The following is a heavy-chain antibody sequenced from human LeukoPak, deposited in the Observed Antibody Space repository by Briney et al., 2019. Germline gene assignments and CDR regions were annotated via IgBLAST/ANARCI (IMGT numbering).Heavy chain of an antibody. D-gene: IGHD3-22*01. Sequence: GGSLRLSCAASGFTFSSYAMSWVRQAPGKGLEWVSVISGSGGSTNYADSVKGRFTISRDNSKNTLCLQMKSLRAEDTAVYYCTNRGPLIYYYDSSDWGQGTLVTVSS. CDR1: GFTFSSYA. J-gene: IGHJ4*02. V-gene: IGHV3-23*01. CDR3: TNRGPLIYYYDSSD. CDR2: ISGSGGST.